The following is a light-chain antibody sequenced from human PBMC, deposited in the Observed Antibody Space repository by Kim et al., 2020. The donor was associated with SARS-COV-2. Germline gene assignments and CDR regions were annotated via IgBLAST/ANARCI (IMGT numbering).Light chain of an antibody. CDR2: GNN. CDR3: ATWDDSLSGWV. Sequence: GQSVTISCSGSRSNIGSTSVYWYQQLPGTAPKVLMFGNNQRPSGVPDRFSGSKSGTSASLAISGLRSEDEADYYCATWDDSLSGWVFGGGTQLTVL. V-gene: IGLV1-47*01. CDR1: RSNIGSTS. J-gene: IGLJ3*02.